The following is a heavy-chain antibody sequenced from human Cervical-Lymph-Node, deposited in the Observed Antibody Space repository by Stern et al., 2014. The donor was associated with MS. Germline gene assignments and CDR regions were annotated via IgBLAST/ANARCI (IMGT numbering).Heavy chain of an antibody. Sequence: QVQLQESGPGLVKPSETLSLTCTVSGGSIINYYWSWIRQSPGKGLEWIGYIYYSGRTNYNPSLKSRVTISVDTSKNQFSLMLTSVTAADTAVYYCARDSSDTWYGPIDSWGQGTLVTVSS. CDR2: IYYSGRT. V-gene: IGHV4-59*01. D-gene: IGHD6-13*01. CDR1: GGSIINYY. J-gene: IGHJ4*02. CDR3: ARDSSDTWYGPIDS.